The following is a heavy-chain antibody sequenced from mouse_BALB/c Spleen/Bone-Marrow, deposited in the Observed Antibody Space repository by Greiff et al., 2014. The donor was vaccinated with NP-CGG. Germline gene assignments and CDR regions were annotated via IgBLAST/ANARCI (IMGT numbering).Heavy chain of an antibody. CDR2: IYHGDGIT. Sequence: VQLQESGPELVKPGTLVEISCKASGYTFTSYDINWVKQRPGQGLEWIGWIYHGDGITKYNEKFKGKATLTADKSSSTAYMQLSSLTSENSAVYFCARSGDSSGYGFAYWGQGTLVTVSA. D-gene: IGHD3-2*01. CDR3: ARSGDSSGYGFAY. CDR1: GYTFTSYD. J-gene: IGHJ3*01. V-gene: IGHV1S56*01.